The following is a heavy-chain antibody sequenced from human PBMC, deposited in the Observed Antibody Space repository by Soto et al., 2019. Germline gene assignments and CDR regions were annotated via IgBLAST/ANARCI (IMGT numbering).Heavy chain of an antibody. CDR2: ISYSGST. Sequence: SETLSLTCTVSGGSISSDSYYCGWIRQSPEKGLEWIASISYSGSTYYNPTLKSRLIISVDTSKSQFSLKLSSVTAADTAVYYCARGLNRRVYFDYWGQGTLVTVSS. CDR3: ARGLNRRVYFDY. CDR1: GGSISSDSYY. J-gene: IGHJ4*02. V-gene: IGHV4-39*01.